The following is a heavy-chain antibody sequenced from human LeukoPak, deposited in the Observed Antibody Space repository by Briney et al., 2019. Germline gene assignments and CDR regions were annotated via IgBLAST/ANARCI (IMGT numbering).Heavy chain of an antibody. CDR1: GGSFSGYY. CDR2: IYYSGST. D-gene: IGHD3-22*01. CDR3: ARGADITMIVLDY. Sequence: PSEALSLTCAVYGGSFSGYYWSWIRQPPGKGLEWIGYIYYSGSTYYNPSLKSRVTISVDTSKNQFSLKLSSVTAADTAVYYCARGADITMIVLDYWGQGTLVTVSS. V-gene: IGHV4-30-4*01. J-gene: IGHJ4*02.